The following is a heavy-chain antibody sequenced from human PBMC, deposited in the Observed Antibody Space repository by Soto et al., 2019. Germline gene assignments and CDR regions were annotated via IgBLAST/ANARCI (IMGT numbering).Heavy chain of an antibody. CDR3: AREASSGYDLYYYYGMDV. J-gene: IGHJ6*02. CDR1: GLTFSSYA. CDR2: ISYDGSNK. D-gene: IGHD3-22*01. Sequence: GGSLRLSCAASGLTFSSYAMHWVRQAPGKGLEWVAVISYDGSNKYYADSVKGRFTISRDNSKNTLYLQMNSLRAEDTAVYYCAREASSGYDLYYYYGMDVWGQGTTVTVSS. V-gene: IGHV3-30-3*01.